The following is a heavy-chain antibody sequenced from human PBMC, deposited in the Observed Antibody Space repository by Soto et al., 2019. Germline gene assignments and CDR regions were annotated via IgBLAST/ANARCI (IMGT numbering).Heavy chain of an antibody. D-gene: IGHD2-15*01. CDR2: INHSGST. J-gene: IGHJ5*02. Sequence: QVQLQQWGAGLLKPSETLSLTCAVYGGSFSGYYWSWIRQPPGKGLERIGEINHSGSTNYNPSLKSRVTISVDTSKNQFSLKLSSVTAAATAVYYCARGHGYCSGGSCYSTWFDPWGQGTLVTVSS. CDR3: ARGHGYCSGGSCYSTWFDP. CDR1: GGSFSGYY. V-gene: IGHV4-34*01.